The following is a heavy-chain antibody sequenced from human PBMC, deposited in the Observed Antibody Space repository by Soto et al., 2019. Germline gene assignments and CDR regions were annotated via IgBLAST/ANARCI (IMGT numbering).Heavy chain of an antibody. CDR3: AKRRHYGDYGGDFEY. D-gene: IGHD4-17*01. J-gene: IGHJ4*02. CDR1: GFTFSTYA. CDR2: ISGSGGST. Sequence: GGSLRLSCAASGFTFSTYAMSWVRQAPGKGLEWVSTISGSGGSTYYPGSVKGRFTISRDNSKNTLYLQMNSLRAEDTAVYYCAKRRHYGDYGGDFEYWGQGTLVTVSS. V-gene: IGHV3-23*01.